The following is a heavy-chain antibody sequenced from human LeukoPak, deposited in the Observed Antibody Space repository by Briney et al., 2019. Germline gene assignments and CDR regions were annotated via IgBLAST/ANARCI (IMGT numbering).Heavy chain of an antibody. CDR2: IYPGDSDT. J-gene: IGHJ4*02. Sequence: EESLKISCEGSGYNFPSYLIGWVRQMPGKGLEWMGIIYPGDSDTRYSPSFQGQVTISADKSISTAYLQWNSLKASDTAMYYCARHTERGSTSSYDNWGQGTLVTVSS. CDR1: GYNFPSYL. D-gene: IGHD2-2*01. CDR3: ARHTERGSTSSYDN. V-gene: IGHV5-51*01.